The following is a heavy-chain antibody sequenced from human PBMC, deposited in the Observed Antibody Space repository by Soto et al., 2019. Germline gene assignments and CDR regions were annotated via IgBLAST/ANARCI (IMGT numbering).Heavy chain of an antibody. CDR2: IIPIFGTA. D-gene: IGHD2-2*01. CDR1: GGTFSSYA. J-gene: IGHJ3*02. Sequence: ASVKVSCKASGGTFSSYAISWVRQAPGQGLEWMGGIIPIFGTANYAQKFQGRVTITADESTSTDYMELSSLRSEDTAVYYCAREDCSSTSCQGSGAFDIWGQGTMVTVSS. V-gene: IGHV1-69*13. CDR3: AREDCSSTSCQGSGAFDI.